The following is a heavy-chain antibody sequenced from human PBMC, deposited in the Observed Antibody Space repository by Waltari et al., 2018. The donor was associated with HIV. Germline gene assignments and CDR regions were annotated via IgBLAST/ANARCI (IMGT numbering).Heavy chain of an antibody. CDR3: SRDTFGEYDF. Sequence: EMQLVPSGGGLLKPGGSLGLPCADAGCSVAKSWMHWFRQSPGEGLVVVSRINSDGRTIDYADSGKGRFTISRDSAKNTLSLQMNSLREEDTAVYYCSRDTFGEYDFWGQGALVTVSS. D-gene: IGHD3-3*01. CDR2: INSDGRTI. J-gene: IGHJ4*02. CDR1: GCSVAKSW. V-gene: IGHV3-74*01.